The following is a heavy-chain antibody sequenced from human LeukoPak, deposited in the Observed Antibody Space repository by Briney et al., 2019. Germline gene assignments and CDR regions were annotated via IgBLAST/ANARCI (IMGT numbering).Heavy chain of an antibody. CDR3: ARVAITMVRGVPSYGMDV. CDR2: IYYSGST. D-gene: IGHD3-10*01. J-gene: IGHJ6*02. CDR1: GGSISSYY. V-gene: IGHV4-59*01. Sequence: PETLSLTCTVSGGSISSYYWSWIRQPPGKGLEWIGYIYYSGSTNYNPSLKSRVTISVDTSKNQFSLKLSSVTAADTAVYYCARVAITMVRGVPSYGMDVWGQGTTVTVSS.